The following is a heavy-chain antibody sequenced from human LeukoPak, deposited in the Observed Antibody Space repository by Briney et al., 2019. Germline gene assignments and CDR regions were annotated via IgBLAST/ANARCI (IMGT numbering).Heavy chain of an antibody. CDR1: GFTFPDYW. V-gene: IGHV3-74*01. Sequence: PGGSLRLSCAASGFTFPDYWMHWVRQAPGKGLVWVSRINGDGSDTTYADSVQGRFTISRDNAKNTQYLQMNRLTAEDTAVYYCVTGYPAMALGYWGQGTLVTVSS. D-gene: IGHD5-18*01. CDR2: INGDGSDT. J-gene: IGHJ4*02. CDR3: VTGYPAMALGY.